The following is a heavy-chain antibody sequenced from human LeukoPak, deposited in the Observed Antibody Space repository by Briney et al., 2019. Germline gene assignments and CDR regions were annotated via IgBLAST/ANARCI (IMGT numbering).Heavy chain of an antibody. Sequence: GGSLRLFCAASGFTFSSYGMHWVRQAPGKGLEWVAVISYDGSNKYYADSVKGRFTISRDNSKNTLYLQMNSLRAEDTAVYYCAKGRTVLVTAGIFDYWGQGTLVTVSS. CDR1: GFTFSSYG. J-gene: IGHJ4*02. D-gene: IGHD2-21*02. CDR2: ISYDGSNK. V-gene: IGHV3-30*18. CDR3: AKGRTVLVTAGIFDY.